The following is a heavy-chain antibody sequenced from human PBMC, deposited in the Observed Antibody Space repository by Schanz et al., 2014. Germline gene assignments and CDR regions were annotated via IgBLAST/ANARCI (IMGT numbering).Heavy chain of an antibody. CDR2: IRYDGSNN. V-gene: IGHV3-30*02. CDR3: AKCIGWYGRCAFDI. CDR1: GFTFSSYG. Sequence: QVQLVESGGGVVQPGGSLRLSCAASGFTFSSYGMHWVRQAPGKGLEWVAFIRYDGSNNYYADSVKGRFTISRDNSKNTLYLQMNSLRAEDTAVYYCAKCIGWYGRCAFDIWGQGTMVTVSS. J-gene: IGHJ3*02. D-gene: IGHD6-19*01.